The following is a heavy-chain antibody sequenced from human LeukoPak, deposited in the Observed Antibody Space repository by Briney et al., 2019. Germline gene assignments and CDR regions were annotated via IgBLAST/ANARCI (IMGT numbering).Heavy chain of an antibody. CDR2: IYPGDSDT. Sequence: GXXXXISCKGSGYSFTSYWIGWVRQMPGKGLEWMGIIYPGDSDTRYSPSFQGQVTISADKSISTAYLQWSSLKASDTAMYYCARLFQVVPAAPGNWFDPWGQGTLVTVSS. CDR3: ARLFQVVPAAPGNWFDP. CDR1: GYSFTSYW. D-gene: IGHD2-2*01. V-gene: IGHV5-51*01. J-gene: IGHJ5*02.